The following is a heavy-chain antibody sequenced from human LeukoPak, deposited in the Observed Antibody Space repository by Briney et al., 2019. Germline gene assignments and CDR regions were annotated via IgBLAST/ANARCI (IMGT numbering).Heavy chain of an antibody. CDR2: INSDGTST. V-gene: IGHV3-74*01. CDR3: VRGAPFDY. J-gene: IGHJ4*02. Sequence: PGGSLRLSCAASGFTFTSYWMHWVRQAPGKGLVWVSRINSDGTSTAYADPVKGRFTIPRDNAKNMLYLQMNSLRVDDAAVYYCVRGAPFDYWGQGTLVAVSS. CDR1: GFTFTSYW. D-gene: IGHD1-26*01.